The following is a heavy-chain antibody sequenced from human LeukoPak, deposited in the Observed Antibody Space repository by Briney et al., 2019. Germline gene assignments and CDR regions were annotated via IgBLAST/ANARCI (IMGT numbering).Heavy chain of an antibody. Sequence: KSSETLSLTCAVYGGSFSGYYWSWIRQPPGRGLEWIGEINHSGSTNYNPSLKSRVTISVDTSKNQFSPKLSSVTAADTAVYYCASAPLGAAAAHFDYWGQGTLVTVSS. V-gene: IGHV4-34*01. CDR1: GGSFSGYY. CDR2: INHSGST. J-gene: IGHJ4*02. D-gene: IGHD6-13*01. CDR3: ASAPLGAAAAHFDY.